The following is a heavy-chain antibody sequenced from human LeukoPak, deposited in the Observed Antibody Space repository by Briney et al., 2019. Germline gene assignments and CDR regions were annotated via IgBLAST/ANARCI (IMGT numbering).Heavy chain of an antibody. CDR2: ISGTGGTT. J-gene: IGHJ4*02. V-gene: IGHV3-23*01. CDR1: GFTFSSYS. Sequence: GGSLRLSCAASGFTFSSYSMNWVRQAPGKGLEWVSTISGTGGTTYYADSVRGRFTISRDNSKNTLFLQFNSLRADDTAVYYCAKGRGTTVTAAANYWGQGTLVTVSS. D-gene: IGHD4-17*01. CDR3: AKGRGTTVTAAANY.